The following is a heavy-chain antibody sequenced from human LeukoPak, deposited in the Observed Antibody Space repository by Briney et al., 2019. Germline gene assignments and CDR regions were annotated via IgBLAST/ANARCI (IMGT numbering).Heavy chain of an antibody. CDR3: ARLKAVAGTAYYFDY. J-gene: IGHJ4*02. V-gene: IGHV3-23*01. CDR2: ISGSGGST. CDR1: GFTFSSYS. Sequence: GGSLRLSCAASGFTFSSYSMNWVRQAPGKGLEWVSAISGSGGSTYYADSVKGRFTISRDNSKNTLYLQMNSLRAEDTAVYYCARLKAVAGTAYYFDYWGQGTLVTVSS. D-gene: IGHD6-19*01.